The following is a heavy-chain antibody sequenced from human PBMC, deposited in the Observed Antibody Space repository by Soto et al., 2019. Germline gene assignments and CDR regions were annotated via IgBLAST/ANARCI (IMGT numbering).Heavy chain of an antibody. J-gene: IGHJ6*02. Sequence: SVKVSCKASGGTFSSYAISWVRQAPGQGLEWMGGIIPIFGTANYAQKFQGRVTITADESTSTAYMELSSLRSEDTAVYYCARGDSSSSSRYPDAYYYYYGMDVWGQGTTVTVSS. CDR2: IIPIFGTA. CDR3: ARGDSSSSSRYPDAYYYYYGMDV. CDR1: GGTFSSYA. V-gene: IGHV1-69*13. D-gene: IGHD6-6*01.